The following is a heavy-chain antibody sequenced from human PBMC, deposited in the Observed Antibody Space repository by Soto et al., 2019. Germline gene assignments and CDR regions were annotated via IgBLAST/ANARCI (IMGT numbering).Heavy chain of an antibody. V-gene: IGHV1-69*13. CDR3: AYSRHCSGGSCYEGWYYYYGMDV. CDR1: GGTFSSYA. CDR2: IIPIFGTA. J-gene: IGHJ6*02. Sequence: ASVKVSCKASGGTFSSYAISWVRQAPGQGLEWMGGIIPIFGTANYAQKFQGRVTITADESTSTAYMELSSLRSEDTAVYYCAYSRHCSGGSCYEGWYYYYGMDVWGQGTTVTVSS. D-gene: IGHD2-15*01.